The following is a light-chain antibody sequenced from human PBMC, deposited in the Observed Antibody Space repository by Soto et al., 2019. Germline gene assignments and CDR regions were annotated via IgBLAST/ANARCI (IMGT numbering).Light chain of an antibody. J-gene: IGKJ1*01. Sequence: IVWRKSQGTKSLSPGERASLSCRASQSVSSNLAWYQQKGGQAPRLLIYGASTRAIGIPARFSGSGSGTEFTLTISSLQSEDFAVYFCLQFNSLPQPFGQVTIV. CDR1: QSVSSN. CDR2: GAS. V-gene: IGKV3-15*01. CDR3: LQFNSLPQP.